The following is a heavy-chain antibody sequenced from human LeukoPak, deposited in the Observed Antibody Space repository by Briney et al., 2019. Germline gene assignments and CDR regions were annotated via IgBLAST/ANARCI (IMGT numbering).Heavy chain of an antibody. J-gene: IGHJ6*02. D-gene: IGHD3-16*01. Sequence: SSETLSLTCTVSGAAIRGFYWSWIRQPPGKGLEWIGYIYDSVFTKYNPSLKSRVTISVDTSKNQFSLRLSSVTAADTAVYYCARHVPYYDSDFSAWGMDVWGQGTTVTVSS. CDR3: ARHVPYYDSDFSAWGMDV. CDR1: GAAIRGFY. CDR2: IYDSVFT. V-gene: IGHV4-59*08.